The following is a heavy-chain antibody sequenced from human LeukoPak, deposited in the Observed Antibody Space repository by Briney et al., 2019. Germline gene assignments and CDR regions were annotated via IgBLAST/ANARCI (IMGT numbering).Heavy chain of an antibody. CDR2: FDPEDGET. CDR3: ATGPRTTYDFWSGYLWG. V-gene: IGHV1-24*01. CDR1: GYTLTELS. J-gene: IGHJ4*02. Sequence: ASVKVSCKVSGYTLTELSMHWVRQAPGKGLEWMGGFDPEDGETIYAQKFQGRVTMTEDTSTDTAYMELSSLRSEDTAVYYCATGPRTTYDFWSGYLWGWGQGTLVTVSS. D-gene: IGHD3-3*01.